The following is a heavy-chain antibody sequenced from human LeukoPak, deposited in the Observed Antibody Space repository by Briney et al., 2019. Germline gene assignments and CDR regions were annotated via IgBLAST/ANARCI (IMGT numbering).Heavy chain of an antibody. CDR3: QSRGGTTPYYYYDSDG. J-gene: IGHJ6*02. Sequence: GGSLRLFCAASGFTVSTNYMSCVRQAPGKGLEWVSVIYSDGSTYYAYSVKGRFTISRDNSNNTLYLQMNRLRAEDTAVYYCQSRGGTTPYYYYDSDGWGQRTTVTVSS. V-gene: IGHV3-66*01. CDR2: IYSDGST. CDR1: GFTVSTNY. D-gene: IGHD1-7*01.